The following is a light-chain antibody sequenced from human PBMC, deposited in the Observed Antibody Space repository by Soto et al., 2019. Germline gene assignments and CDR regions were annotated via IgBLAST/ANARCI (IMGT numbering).Light chain of an antibody. J-gene: IGLJ2*01. CDR3: TSYTRSNTVI. V-gene: IGLV2-18*02. CDR2: EVK. Sequence: QSALTQPPSVSGSPGQSVTISCSGTSSDIGAYNRVSWYQQPPGTAPKLLIFEVKVRPSGVPDRFSGSKSGNTASLTISGLQAEDEGTYYCTSYTRSNTVIFGGGTQLTVL. CDR1: SSDIGAYNR.